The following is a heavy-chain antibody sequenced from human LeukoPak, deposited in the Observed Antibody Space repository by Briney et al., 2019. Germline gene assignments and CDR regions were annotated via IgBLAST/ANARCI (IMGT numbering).Heavy chain of an antibody. CDR3: ARDGRDSSSSSWFDP. CDR2: INPSGGST. CDR1: GYTFTSYY. V-gene: IGHV1-46*01. J-gene: IGHJ5*02. Sequence: SVTVSCKASGYTFTSYYMHWVRQAPGQWIEWMGIINPSGGSTSYAQKFQGRVTMTRDTSTSKVYMELSSLRSEDTAVYYCARDGRDSSSSSWFDPWGQGTLVTVSS. D-gene: IGHD6-6*01.